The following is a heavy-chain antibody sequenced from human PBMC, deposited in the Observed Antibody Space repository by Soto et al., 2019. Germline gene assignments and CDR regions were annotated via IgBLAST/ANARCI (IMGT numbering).Heavy chain of an antibody. V-gene: IGHV4-31*03. D-gene: IGHD3-10*01. CDR1: GGSISSGGYY. Sequence: QVQLQESGPGLVKPSQTLSLTCTVSGGSISSGGYYWSWIRQHPGKGLEWIGYIYYSGSTYYNPSLKSRVTISVDTSKNQFSLKLSSVTVADTAVYYCARDRLTYATGNYYGMDVWGQGTTVTVSS. J-gene: IGHJ6*02. CDR2: IYYSGST. CDR3: ARDRLTYATGNYYGMDV.